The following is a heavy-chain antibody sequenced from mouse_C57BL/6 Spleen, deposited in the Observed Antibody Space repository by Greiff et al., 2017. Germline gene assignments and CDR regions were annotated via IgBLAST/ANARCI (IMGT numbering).Heavy chain of an antibody. D-gene: IGHD1-2*01. J-gene: IGHJ2*01. Sequence: EVMLVESGGGLVKPGGSLKLSCAASGFTFSDYGMHWVRQAPEKGLEWVAYISSGSSTIYYADTVKGRFTISRDNAKNTLFLQMTSLRSEDTAMYYCARPTTTAYYFDYWGQGTTLTVSS. CDR2: ISSGSSTI. CDR1: GFTFSDYG. V-gene: IGHV5-17*01. CDR3: ARPTTTAYYFDY.